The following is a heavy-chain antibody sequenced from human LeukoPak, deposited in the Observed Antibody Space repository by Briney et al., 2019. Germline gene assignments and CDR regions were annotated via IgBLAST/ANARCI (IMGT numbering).Heavy chain of an antibody. Sequence: PGGSLRLSCTASGFTFGDYAMSWFRQAPGKGLEWVSYISSSGSTIYYADSVKGRFTISRDNAKNSLYLQMNSLRAEDTAVYYCASGRYCSGGSCYAYWGQGTLVTVSS. CDR3: ASGRYCSGGSCYAY. CDR2: ISSSGSTI. D-gene: IGHD2-15*01. V-gene: IGHV3-11*01. CDR1: GFTFGDYA. J-gene: IGHJ4*02.